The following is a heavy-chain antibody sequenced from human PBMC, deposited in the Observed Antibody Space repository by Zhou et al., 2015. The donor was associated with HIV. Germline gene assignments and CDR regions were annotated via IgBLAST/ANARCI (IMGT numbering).Heavy chain of an antibody. Sequence: EVQLLESGGRLGTAWGGSLRLSCAASGFTFSSYAMSWVRQAPGKGLEWVSRINSDGSSTSYADSVKGRFTISRDNAKNTLYLQMNSLRAEDTAVYYCARDGICEYCTPAGGIDWFDPWGQGTLVTVSS. V-gene: IGHV3-74*02. CDR2: INSDGSST. CDR3: ARDGICEYCTPAGGIDWFDP. CDR1: GFTFSSYA. D-gene: IGHD2-8*01. J-gene: IGHJ5*02.